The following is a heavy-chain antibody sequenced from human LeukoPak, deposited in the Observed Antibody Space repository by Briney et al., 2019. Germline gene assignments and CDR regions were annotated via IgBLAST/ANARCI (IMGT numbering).Heavy chain of an antibody. D-gene: IGHD3-22*01. CDR3: ARDYYDSRGEAVDI. V-gene: IGHV4-59*11. Sequence: SETLSLTCTVSGGSISSHYWSWIRQPPGKGLEWIGYIYYSENTNYNPALKSRLTISVDTSKNQFSLKLTSVTAADTAVYYCARDYYDSRGEAVDIWGQGTMVTVSS. CDR2: IYYSENT. CDR1: GGSISSHY. J-gene: IGHJ3*02.